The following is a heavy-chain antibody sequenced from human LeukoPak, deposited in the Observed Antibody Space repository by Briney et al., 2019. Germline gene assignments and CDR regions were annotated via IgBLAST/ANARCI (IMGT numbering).Heavy chain of an antibody. CDR3: ARERVVSDYNWFDP. V-gene: IGHV4-34*01. CDR2: VNRVGYT. D-gene: IGHD6-25*01. J-gene: IGHJ5*02. Sequence: SETLSLTCAVQGASFSGYSWSWIRQPPGKGLEWIGEVNRVGYTIYNPLLKSRVSISIDTSTTQFYLRLTSVTVADTAVYFCARERVVSDYNWFDPWGQGTLVTVSS. CDR1: GASFSGYS.